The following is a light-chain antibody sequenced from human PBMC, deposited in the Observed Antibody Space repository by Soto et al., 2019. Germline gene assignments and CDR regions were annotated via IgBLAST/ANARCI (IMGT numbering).Light chain of an antibody. Sequence: EIVLTQSPGTLSSSPGERATLSCRASQSVSSSYLAWYQQKPGQAPRLLIYDASNRATGIPARFSGSGSGTDFTLTISSLEPEDFAVYYCQQRSNWLGVTFGQGTRLEIK. CDR3: QQRSNWLGVT. CDR1: QSVSSSY. V-gene: IGKV3-11*01. J-gene: IGKJ5*01. CDR2: DAS.